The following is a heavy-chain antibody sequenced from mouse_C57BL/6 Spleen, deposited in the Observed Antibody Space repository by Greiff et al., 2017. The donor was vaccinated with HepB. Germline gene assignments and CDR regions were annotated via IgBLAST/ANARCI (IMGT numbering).Heavy chain of an antibody. CDR1: GYAFSSSW. D-gene: IGHD1-1*01. CDR3: AALTTVVSAAMDY. Sequence: QVQLQQSGPELVKPGASVKISCKASGYAFSSSWMNWVKQRPGKGLEWIGRIYPGDGDTNYNGKFKGKATLTADKSSSTAYMQLSSLTSEDSAVYVCAALTTVVSAAMDYWGQGTSVTVSS. CDR2: IYPGDGDT. V-gene: IGHV1-82*01. J-gene: IGHJ4*01.